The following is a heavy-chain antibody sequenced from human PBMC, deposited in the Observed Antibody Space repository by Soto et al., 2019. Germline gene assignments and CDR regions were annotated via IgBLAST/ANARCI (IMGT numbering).Heavy chain of an antibody. CDR3: ARGTYYDFWSGYGQYYYYGMDV. CDR2: IYYSGST. Sequence: SETLSLTCTVSGGSISSYYWSWIWKPPGKGLEWIGYIYYSGSTNYNPSLKSRVTISVDTSKNQFSLKLSSVTAADTAVYYCARGTYYDFWSGYGQYYYYGMDVWGQGTTVNVSS. D-gene: IGHD3-3*01. V-gene: IGHV4-59*01. CDR1: GGSISSYY. J-gene: IGHJ6*02.